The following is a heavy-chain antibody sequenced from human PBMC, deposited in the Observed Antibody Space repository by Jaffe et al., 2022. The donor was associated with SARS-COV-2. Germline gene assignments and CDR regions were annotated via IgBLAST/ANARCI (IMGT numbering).Heavy chain of an antibody. CDR1: GGSISTYF. CDR3: ARHEASGYGYFDP. D-gene: IGHD3-22*01. CDR2: IYYSGRT. J-gene: IGHJ5*02. Sequence: QVQLQESGPGLVKPSETLSLTCTVSGGSISTYFWSWIRQPPGKGLEWIGYIYYSGRTRYNPSLNSRVTISVDTSKSQFSLRLNSVTAADTAVYYCARHEASGYGYFDPWGQGTQVTVSS. V-gene: IGHV4-59*08.